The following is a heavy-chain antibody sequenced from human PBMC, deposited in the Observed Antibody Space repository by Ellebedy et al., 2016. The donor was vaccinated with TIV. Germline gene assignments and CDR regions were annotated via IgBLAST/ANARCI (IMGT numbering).Heavy chain of an antibody. CDR1: GFTFTGYA. J-gene: IGHJ4*02. CDR3: SSWDFDY. CDR2: ISIDGNRD. Sequence: PGGSLRLSCAAPGFTFTGYAMHWVRQAPGKGLDWVACISIDGNRDHYADSVVGRFTISRDNFNNSLYLQMNSLRAEDTAVYWWSSWDFDYWGQGTLVTVSS. D-gene: IGHD2-15*01. V-gene: IGHV3-30-3*01.